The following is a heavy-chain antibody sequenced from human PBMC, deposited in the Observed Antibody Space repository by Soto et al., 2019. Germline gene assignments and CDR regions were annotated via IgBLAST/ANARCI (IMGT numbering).Heavy chain of an antibody. V-gene: IGHV4-39*01. CDR1: GGSISSTSYY. CDR3: GGRKYSGSGTTRGLDC. J-gene: IGHJ4*02. CDR2: IFYSGNT. D-gene: IGHD3-10*01. Sequence: QLQLQESGPGLVKPSETLSLTCTVSGGSISSTSYYWGWIRQSPGKGLEWIGSIFYSGNTFYNPSLNIRLTRSFDTSMTQFSLTLPSVTAADSAMYSWGGRKYSGSGTTRGLDCWGQGTLVTVSS.